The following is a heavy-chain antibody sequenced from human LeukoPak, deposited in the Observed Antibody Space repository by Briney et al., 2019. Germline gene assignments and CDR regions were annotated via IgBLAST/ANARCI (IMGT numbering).Heavy chain of an antibody. V-gene: IGHV4-39*01. J-gene: IGHJ5*02. CDR2: IYHSGST. CDR3: ARRPTVSPSFDP. D-gene: IGHD4-11*01. Sequence: PSETLSLTCSVSGGSMSALTYYWGWVRQPPGKGLEWIGSIYHSGSTYYNPSLKSRVTISVDTSKNQFSLKLSSVTAADTAVYYCARRPTVSPSFDPWGQGTLVTVSS. CDR1: GGSMSALTYY.